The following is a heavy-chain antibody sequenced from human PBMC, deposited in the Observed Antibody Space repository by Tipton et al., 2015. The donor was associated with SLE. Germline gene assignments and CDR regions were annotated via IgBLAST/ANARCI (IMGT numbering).Heavy chain of an antibody. CDR1: GGSISSSSYF. V-gene: IGHV4-39*07. J-gene: IGHJ3*02. CDR3: ARLYDSAGAFDI. CDR2: IYYSGTT. Sequence: TLSLTCTVSGGSISSSSYFWAWIRQPPGKGLEWIGTIYYSGTTYYNPSLKSRVTISIDTSQNQFSLKLSSVTAADTAEYYCARLYDSAGAFDIWGQGTMVTVSS. D-gene: IGHD2/OR15-2a*01.